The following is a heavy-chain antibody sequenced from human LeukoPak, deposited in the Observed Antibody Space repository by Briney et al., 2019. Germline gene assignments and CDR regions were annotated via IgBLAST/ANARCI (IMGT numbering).Heavy chain of an antibody. V-gene: IGHV3-23*01. CDR3: AKDSVDIVVVPAAMRI. J-gene: IGHJ3*02. CDR1: GFTFSSYA. CDR2: ISGSGGST. Sequence: GGSLRLSCAASGFTFSSYAMSWVRQAPGKGLEWVSAISGSGGSTYYADSVKGRFTISRDNSKNTLYLQMNSLRAEDTAVYYCAKDSVDIVVVPAAMRIWGQGAMVTVSS. D-gene: IGHD2-2*03.